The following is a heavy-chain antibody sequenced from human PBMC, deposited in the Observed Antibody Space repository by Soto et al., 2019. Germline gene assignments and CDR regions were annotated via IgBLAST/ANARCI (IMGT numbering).Heavy chain of an antibody. CDR3: AREAPMVRALYGMDV. V-gene: IGHV3-48*02. D-gene: IGHD3-10*01. Sequence: GGSLRLSCAASGLTFSSYSMNWVRQAPGKGLEWVPYISSSSSTIYYADSVKGRFTISRDNAKNSLYLQMNSLRDEDTAVYYCAREAPMVRALYGMDVWGQGTTVTVSS. CDR2: ISSSSSTI. J-gene: IGHJ6*02. CDR1: GLTFSSYS.